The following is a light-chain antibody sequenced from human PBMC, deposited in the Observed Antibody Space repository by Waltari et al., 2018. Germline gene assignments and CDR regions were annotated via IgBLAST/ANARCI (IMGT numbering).Light chain of an antibody. CDR3: QQYGSSPLSIT. CDR2: GAS. Sequence: EIVLTQSPGTLSLSPGERATLSCRASQSVRSSYLAWYQQKPGQAPRLLIYGASSRATGIPDRFSGSGSGTDFTLTISRLEPEDFAVYYCQQYGSSPLSITFGQGTRLEIK. CDR1: QSVRSSY. J-gene: IGKJ5*01. V-gene: IGKV3-20*01.